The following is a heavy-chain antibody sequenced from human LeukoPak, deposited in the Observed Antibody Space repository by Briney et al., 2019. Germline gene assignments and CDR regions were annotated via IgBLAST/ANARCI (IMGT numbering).Heavy chain of an antibody. V-gene: IGHV1-18*01. CDR3: ARDYILPLETDNGDGFAI. CDR1: GYTFWQYS. Sequence: GDSVKLSCKASGYTFWQYSISWVRQAPGRGFEWMGWVTPSHTTRVYAQEFQGRVTMTADTNTNTVSMELRSLRFDDTAVYFCARDYILPLETDNGDGFAIWGQGTVITVSS. CDR2: VTPSHTTR. D-gene: IGHD3-3*02. J-gene: IGHJ3*02.